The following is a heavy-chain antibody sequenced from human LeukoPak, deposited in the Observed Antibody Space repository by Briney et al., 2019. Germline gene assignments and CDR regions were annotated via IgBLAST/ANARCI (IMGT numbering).Heavy chain of an antibody. CDR3: ARVKEEVVVAATTSHYYYYGMDV. V-gene: IGHV3-23*02. J-gene: IGHJ6*02. D-gene: IGHD2-15*01. Sequence: GGSLRLSCAASGFTFNNYGLIWVRQAPGKGLEWVAAISNDGGGTMYGGFVEGRFTISRDNSKNTLYLQMNSLRAEDTAVYYCARVKEEVVVAATTSHYYYYGMDVWGQGTTVTVSS. CDR2: ISNDGGGT. CDR1: GFTFNNYG.